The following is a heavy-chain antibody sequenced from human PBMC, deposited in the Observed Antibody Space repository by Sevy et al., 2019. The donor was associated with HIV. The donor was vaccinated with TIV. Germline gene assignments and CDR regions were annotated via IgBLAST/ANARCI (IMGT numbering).Heavy chain of an antibody. J-gene: IGHJ6*02. CDR3: ARREQLGAYYYYGMDV. CDR2: INPNSGGT. Sequence: ASVKVSCKASGYTFTGYYMHWVRQAPGQGFEWMGWINPNSGGTNYAQKFQGRVTMTRDTSISTAYMELSRLRSDDTAVYYCARREQLGAYYYYGMDVWGQGTTVTVSS. V-gene: IGHV1-2*02. D-gene: IGHD6-13*01. CDR1: GYTFTGYY.